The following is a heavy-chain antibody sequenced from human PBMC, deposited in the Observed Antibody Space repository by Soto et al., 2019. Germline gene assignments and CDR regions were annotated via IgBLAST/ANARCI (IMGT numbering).Heavy chain of an antibody. V-gene: IGHV3-15*05. CDR2: IKSKVHGETT. Sequence: EVQLVESGGGLVKPGGPLSPPLPALGFTSSTAWWIWVGQAPGRGRKGVGRIKSKVHGETTNYAAHVKGRFTISRDDSKNTLYLQMHSLQTEDTAVYYCSTDEWEWGQGTLVTVSS. J-gene: IGHJ4*02. CDR3: STDEWE. CDR1: GFTSSTAW. D-gene: IGHD1-26*01.